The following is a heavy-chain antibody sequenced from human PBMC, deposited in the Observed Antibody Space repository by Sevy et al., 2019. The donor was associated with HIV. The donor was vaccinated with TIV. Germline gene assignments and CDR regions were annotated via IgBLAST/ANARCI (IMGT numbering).Heavy chain of an antibody. Sequence: SETLSLTCTVSGVSISTHSWSWIRQPPGTGLEYIGYIYYNGNANYNPSFQSRVTISGDTSMNQLSLKLTSVTAADTAVYYCARDMDNFYGMDVWGQGTTVTVSS. CDR3: ARDMDNFYGMDV. V-gene: IGHV4-59*11. J-gene: IGHJ6*02. CDR2: IYYNGNA. D-gene: IGHD3-10*01. CDR1: GVSISTHS.